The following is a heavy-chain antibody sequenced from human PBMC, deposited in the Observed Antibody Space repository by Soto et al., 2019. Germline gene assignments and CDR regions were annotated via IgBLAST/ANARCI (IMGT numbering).Heavy chain of an antibody. V-gene: IGHV4-30-2*01. J-gene: IGHJ5*02. CDR1: GGSISSGGYS. Sequence: SETLSLTYGGSGGSISSGGYSWSWNRQPPGKCLEWIGYIYHSGSTYYNPSLKSRVTISVDRSKDQFSLKLSSVTAADTAVYYCARGELQGYCSSTSCYVGAGGWFDPWGQGTLVTVSS. D-gene: IGHD2-2*01. CDR2: IYHSGST. CDR3: ARGELQGYCSSTSCYVGAGGWFDP.